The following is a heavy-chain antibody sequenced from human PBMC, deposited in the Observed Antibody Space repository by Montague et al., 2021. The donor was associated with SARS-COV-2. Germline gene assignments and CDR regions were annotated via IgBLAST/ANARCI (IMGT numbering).Heavy chain of an antibody. CDR2: ISYIGRN. D-gene: IGHD2-8*01. Sequence: SETLFLTCTVSGGSISSPDYYWGWMRQSAGKGLEWIGSISYIGRNYYNPSLRSRVSFSMDTSKNNFSLRLRSVTVADTAVYFCARQLPSYCATNKCYPYYFDGWGQGALVTVSS. V-gene: IGHV4-39*01. CDR3: ARQLPSYCATNKCYPYYFDG. CDR1: GGSISSPDYY. J-gene: IGHJ4*02.